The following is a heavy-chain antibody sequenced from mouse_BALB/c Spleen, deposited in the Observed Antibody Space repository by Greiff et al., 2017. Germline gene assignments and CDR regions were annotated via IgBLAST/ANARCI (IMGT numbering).Heavy chain of an antibody. J-gene: IGHJ3*01. CDR2: ISDGGSYT. CDR1: GFTFSDYY. CDR3: ARAGLAY. V-gene: IGHV5-4*02. Sequence: EVMLVESGGGLVKPGGSLKLSCAASGFTFSDYYMYWVRQTPEKRLEWVATISDGGSYTYYPDSVKGRFTISRDNAKNNLYLQMSSLKSEDTAMYYCARAGLAYWGQGTLVTVSA.